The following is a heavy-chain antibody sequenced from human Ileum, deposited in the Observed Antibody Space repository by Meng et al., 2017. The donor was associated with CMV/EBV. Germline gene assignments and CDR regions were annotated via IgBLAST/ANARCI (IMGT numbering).Heavy chain of an antibody. CDR2: IYYSGST. CDR1: GGSVSSGSYY. D-gene: IGHD6-19*01. J-gene: IGHJ4*02. V-gene: IGHV4-61*01. CDR3: ARAKKYYSSGWYAGELFDY. Sequence: GSLRLSCTVSGGSVSSGSYYWSWIRQPPGQGLEWIGYIYYSGSTNYNPSLKSRVTISVDTSKNQFSLKLSSMTAADTAVYYCARAKKYYSSGWYAGELFDYWGQGTLVTVSS.